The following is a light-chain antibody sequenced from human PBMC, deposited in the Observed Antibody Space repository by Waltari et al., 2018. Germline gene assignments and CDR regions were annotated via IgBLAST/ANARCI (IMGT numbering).Light chain of an antibody. CDR1: QTILYNSNNKNS. CDR3: QQYFDNHRT. Sequence: EIVMTQSPESLAVPLGERATITCKSSQTILYNSNNKNSVARYQQKPGQPPRLLIYWASSRDSGVPDRFSGSGSGTDFTLTISSLQAEDVAVYYCQQYFDNHRTFGQGTRLEIK. V-gene: IGKV4-1*01. CDR2: WAS. J-gene: IGKJ2*01.